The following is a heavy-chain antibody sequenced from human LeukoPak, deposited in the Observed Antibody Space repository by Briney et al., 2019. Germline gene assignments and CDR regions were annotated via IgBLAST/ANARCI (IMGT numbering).Heavy chain of an antibody. CDR3: AKDNGYKSVDC. D-gene: IGHD1-14*01. V-gene: IGHV1-18*01. CDR1: GYTFSTYG. CDR2: ISGSNGNT. Sequence: ASVKVSCTASGYTFSTYGMSWLRQAPGQGLEWMGWISGSNGNTDYAQKFQGRVTMTTDTSTSTLYMEVRSLRSDDTAVYYCAKDNGYKSVDCWGQGTLVTVSS. J-gene: IGHJ4*02.